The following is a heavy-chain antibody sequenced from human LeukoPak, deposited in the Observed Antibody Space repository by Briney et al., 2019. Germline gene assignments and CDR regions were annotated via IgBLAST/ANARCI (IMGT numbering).Heavy chain of an antibody. V-gene: IGHV3-7*03. CDR1: GFTFSNYW. J-gene: IGHJ4*02. Sequence: GGSLRLSCAASGFTFSNYWMSWVRQAPGKGLEFMANIKEAGSEKYYVDSVKGRFTISRDNSKNTLYLQMNSLRAEDTAVYYCAKVWYDTLSNYFDYWGQGTLVTVSS. CDR2: IKEAGSEK. CDR3: AKVWYDTLSNYFDY. D-gene: IGHD2/OR15-2a*01.